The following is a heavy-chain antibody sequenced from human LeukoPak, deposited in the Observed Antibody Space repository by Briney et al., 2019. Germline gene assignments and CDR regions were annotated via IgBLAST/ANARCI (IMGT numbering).Heavy chain of an antibody. Sequence: GESLKISCQGSGYTFPIYWIGWVRQTPGKGLEWMGIIYPSDSHTIYSPSFQGQVTVSADKSISIAYLQWSSLKASDTAIYYCVRHYRPPQDSRAAKPTGYYYYYMDVWGTGTRSSSP. J-gene: IGHJ6*03. CDR2: IYPSDSHT. CDR3: VRHYRPPQDSRAAKPTGYYYYYMDV. D-gene: IGHD3-16*02. CDR1: GYTFPIYW. V-gene: IGHV5-51*01.